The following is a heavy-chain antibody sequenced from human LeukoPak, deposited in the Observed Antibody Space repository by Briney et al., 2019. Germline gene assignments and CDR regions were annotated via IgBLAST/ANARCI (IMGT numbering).Heavy chain of an antibody. D-gene: IGHD4-17*01. Sequence: SETLSLTCTVSGYFIRSGFYWGWIRQPPGKGLEWIGSIYHSGSTYHNPSLKSRVTISVDTSKNQFSLKLSSVTAADTAVYYCARRTVTTGDYNWGQGTLVTVSS. V-gene: IGHV4-38-2*02. CDR1: GYFIRSGFY. J-gene: IGHJ4*02. CDR2: IYHSGST. CDR3: ARRTVTTGDYN.